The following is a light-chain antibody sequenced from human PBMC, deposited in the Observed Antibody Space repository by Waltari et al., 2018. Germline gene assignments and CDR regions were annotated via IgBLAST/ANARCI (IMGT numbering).Light chain of an antibody. V-gene: IGLV2-23*02. Sequence: QSALTQPASVSGSPGQSITISCTGTSNDVGNSKHVCWYQQHPGKAPKLIISEVTERPSGVSDRFSGSKSGNTASLTISGLQAEDEADYYCLSYTSSITFVFGGGTKLSVL. CDR2: EVT. J-gene: IGLJ2*01. CDR1: SNDVGNSKH. CDR3: LSYTSSITFV.